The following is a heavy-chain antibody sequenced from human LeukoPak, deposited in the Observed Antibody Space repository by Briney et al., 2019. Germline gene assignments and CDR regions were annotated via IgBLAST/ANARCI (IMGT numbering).Heavy chain of an antibody. J-gene: IGHJ4*02. V-gene: IGHV4-34*01. CDR1: GGSLSGYY. D-gene: IGHD3-3*01. Sequence: PSETLSLTCAVYGGSLSGYYWSWIRQPPGKGLEWIGEINHSGSTNYNPSLKSRVTISVDTSKNQFSLKLSSVTAADTAVYYCARGSHPYYDFWSGYLYYFDYWGQGTLVTVSS. CDR3: ARGSHPYYDFWSGYLYYFDY. CDR2: INHSGST.